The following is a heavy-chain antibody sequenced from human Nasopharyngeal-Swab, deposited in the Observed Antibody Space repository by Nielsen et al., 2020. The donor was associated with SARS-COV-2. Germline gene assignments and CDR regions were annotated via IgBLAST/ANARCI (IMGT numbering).Heavy chain of an antibody. CDR2: IDWDDDK. D-gene: IGHD6-19*01. Sequence: SGPTLVKPTQTLTLTCTFTGFSLSTSGMCVSWIRQPPGKALEWLERIDWDDDKYYSTSLKTRLTISKVTSKNQVVITMTNMDPVDTATYYCARVTVAGLGFDYWGQGTLVTVSS. V-gene: IGHV2-70*11. J-gene: IGHJ4*02. CDR1: GFSLSTSGMC. CDR3: ARVTVAGLGFDY.